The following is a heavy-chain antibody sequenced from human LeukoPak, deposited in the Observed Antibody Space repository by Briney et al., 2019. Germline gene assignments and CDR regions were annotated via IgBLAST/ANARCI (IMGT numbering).Heavy chain of an antibody. CDR1: GGSLSSNDW. J-gene: IGHJ4*02. CDR3: ARTPRQQLYKGSFDY. D-gene: IGHD6-13*01. V-gene: IGHV4-4*02. Sequence: SSGTLSLTCAVSGGSLSSNDWWSWVRQPPGKGLEWIGEIYHSGSANYNPSLKSRVTISVDTSKNQFSLKLSSVTAADTAVYYCARTPRQQLYKGSFDYWGQGTLVTVSS. CDR2: IYHSGSA.